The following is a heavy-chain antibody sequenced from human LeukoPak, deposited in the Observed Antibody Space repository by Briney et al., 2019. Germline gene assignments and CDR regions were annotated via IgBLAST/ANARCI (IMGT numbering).Heavy chain of an antibody. Sequence: AGGSLRLSCAASGFTFSSYGMHWVRQAPGKGLEWVAVIWNDGRNKYYADSVKGRFTISRDNSKNTLYLQMNSLRAEDTAVYYCARDRVTGSFDIWGHGTMVTVSS. D-gene: IGHD3-10*01. V-gene: IGHV3-33*01. CDR1: GFTFSSYG. CDR2: IWNDGRNK. J-gene: IGHJ3*02. CDR3: ARDRVTGSFDI.